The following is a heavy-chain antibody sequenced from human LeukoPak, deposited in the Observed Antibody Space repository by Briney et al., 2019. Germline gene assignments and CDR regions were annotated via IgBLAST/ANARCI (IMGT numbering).Heavy chain of an antibody. CDR1: GFTFSSYG. Sequence: GGSLRLSCAASGFTFSSYGMHWVRQAPGKGLEWVAVISYDGSNKYYADSVKGRFTISRDNSKNTLYLQMNSLRAEDTGVYYCAKDSGYSSSSFDYWGQGTLVTVSS. V-gene: IGHV3-30*18. J-gene: IGHJ4*02. D-gene: IGHD6-6*01. CDR2: ISYDGSNK. CDR3: AKDSGYSSSSFDY.